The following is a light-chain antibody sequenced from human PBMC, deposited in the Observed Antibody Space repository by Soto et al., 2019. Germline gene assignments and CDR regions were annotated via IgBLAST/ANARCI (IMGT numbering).Light chain of an antibody. J-gene: IGKJ1*01. CDR2: SAS. CDR3: QQYATSPRT. CDR1: QSLSRSY. V-gene: IGKV3-20*01. Sequence: EIVLTQSPGTRSLAPGERATLSCSASQSLSRSYLAWYQQKPGQAPRILIYSASTRAPGIPDRFSGRGSGTDFTLTISRLEPEDFAVYYCQQYATSPRTFGQGTKVEI.